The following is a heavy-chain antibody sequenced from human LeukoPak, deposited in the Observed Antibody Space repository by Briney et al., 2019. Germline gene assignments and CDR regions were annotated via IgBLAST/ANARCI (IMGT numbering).Heavy chain of an antibody. CDR3: ARSGDGNWFDP. D-gene: IGHD4-17*01. J-gene: IGHJ5*02. CDR2: ISGYNGDT. V-gene: IGHV1-18*01. Sequence: ASVRVSCKASGYTFNTFGVAWVRQAPGQGLEWMGWISGYNGDTDYAANLQGRVTLTTDTSTNTAYMELRSLRSDDAAVYYCARSGDGNWFDPWDQGTLVTVSS. CDR1: GYTFNTFG.